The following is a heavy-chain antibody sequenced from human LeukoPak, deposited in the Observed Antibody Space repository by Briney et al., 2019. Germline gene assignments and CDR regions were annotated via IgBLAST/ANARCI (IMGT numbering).Heavy chain of an antibody. Sequence: PSQTLSLTCTVSGGSISSDSYYWSWIRQPAGKGLEWIGRIYTSGSTNYNPSLKSRVTISLDTSKNQFSLKLNSVTATDTAVYYCARALLTAYALDYWGRGTLVTVSS. V-gene: IGHV4-61*02. CDR1: GGSISSDSYY. CDR3: ARALLTAYALDY. D-gene: IGHD3-9*01. CDR2: IYTSGST. J-gene: IGHJ4*02.